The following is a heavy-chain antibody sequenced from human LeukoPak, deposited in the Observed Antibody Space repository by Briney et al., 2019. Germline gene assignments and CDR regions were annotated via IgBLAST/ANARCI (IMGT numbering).Heavy chain of an antibody. V-gene: IGHV3-53*01. J-gene: IGHJ4*02. CDR2: IYSGGST. CDR1: GFTVSSNY. CDR3: ATTSYSAGNDS. Sequence: GGSLRLSCAASGFTVSSNYMSWVRQAPGKGLEWVSVIYSGGSTYYADSGWGRFSISRDNSKNTLYLQMNGLRAEDTAVYYCATTSYSAGNDSWGQGTLVTVSS. D-gene: IGHD2-21*01.